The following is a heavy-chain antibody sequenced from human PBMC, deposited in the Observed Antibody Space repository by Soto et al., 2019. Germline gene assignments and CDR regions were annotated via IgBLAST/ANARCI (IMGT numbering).Heavy chain of an antibody. V-gene: IGHV1-24*01. J-gene: IGHJ6*02. CDR2: FDPEDGET. CDR1: GYTLTELS. CDR3: ATAHLLGAGGDYSYYYYYGMDV. D-gene: IGHD2-21*01. Sequence: GASVKVSCKVSGYTLTELSMHWVRQAPGKGLEWMGGFDPEDGETIYAQKFQGRVTMTEDTSTDTAYMELSSLRSEDTAVYYCATAHLLGAGGDYSYYYYYGMDVWGQGTTVTVSS.